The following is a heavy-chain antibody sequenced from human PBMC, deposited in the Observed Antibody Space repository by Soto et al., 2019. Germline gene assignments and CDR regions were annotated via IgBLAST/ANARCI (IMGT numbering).Heavy chain of an antibody. CDR2: IYYSGST. CDR1: GGSISSGDYY. J-gene: IGHJ6*02. D-gene: IGHD3-22*01. CDR3: ARASSGSYSPFMDV. Sequence: SETLSLTCTVSGGSISSGDYYWSWIRQPPGKGLGWIGYIYYSGSTYYNPSLKSRVTISVDTSKNQFSLKLSSVTAADTAVYYCARASSGSYSPFMDVWGQGTTVTVSS. V-gene: IGHV4-30-4*01.